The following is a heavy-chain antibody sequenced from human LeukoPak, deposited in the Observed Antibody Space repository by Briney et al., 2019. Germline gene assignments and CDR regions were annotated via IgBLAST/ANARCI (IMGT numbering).Heavy chain of an antibody. Sequence: PGGSLRLSCAASGLTFTSYAMSWVRQAPGKGLEWVSTVTNRRDGPYYADSVKGRFTISRDNSKNTLYLQMNSLRAEDTAVYYCAKGSATWGYFDYWGQGTLVTVSS. CDR3: AKGSATWGYFDY. CDR1: GLTFTSYA. V-gene: IGHV3-23*01. D-gene: IGHD7-27*01. CDR2: VTNRRDGP. J-gene: IGHJ4*02.